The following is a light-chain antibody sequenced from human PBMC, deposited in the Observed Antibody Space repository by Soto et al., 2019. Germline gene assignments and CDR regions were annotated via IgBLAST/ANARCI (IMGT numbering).Light chain of an antibody. CDR2: EVI. V-gene: IGLV2-14*03. CDR1: SSDVGAYNY. CDR3: SSYTASSTLVV. Sequence: QSALTQPASVSGSPGQSITISCTGTSSDVGAYNYVSWYQQLPGTAPKLMIYEVINRPSGVSSRFSGSKSGNTASLTISGLQAEDEADYYCSSYTASSTLVVFGGGTKLTVL. J-gene: IGLJ2*01.